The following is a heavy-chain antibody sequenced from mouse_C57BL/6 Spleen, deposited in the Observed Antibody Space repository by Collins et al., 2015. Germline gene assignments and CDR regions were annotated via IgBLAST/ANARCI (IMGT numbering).Heavy chain of an antibody. CDR1: GFTFSSYA. D-gene: IGHD1-2*01. CDR3: AREDTATEYFDV. CDR2: ISSGGSYT. V-gene: IGHV5-9-1*01. Sequence: EVMLVESGGGLVKPGGSLKLSCAASGFTFSSYAMSWVRQTPEKRLEWVATISSGGSYTYYPDSVKGRFTISRDNAKNTLYLQMSSLRSEDTAMYYCAREDTATEYFDVWGAGTTVTVSS. J-gene: IGHJ1*01.